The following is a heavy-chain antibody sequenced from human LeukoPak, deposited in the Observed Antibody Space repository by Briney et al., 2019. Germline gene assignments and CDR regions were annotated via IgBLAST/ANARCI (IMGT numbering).Heavy chain of an antibody. J-gene: IGHJ5*02. CDR2: IYNSGSA. V-gene: IGHV4-31*03. CDR3: ARATGGAAAADFDP. D-gene: IGHD6-13*01. CDR1: GGSISKDDYF. Sequence: SQTLSLTCTVSGGSISKDDYFWSWIRQHPGKGLEWIGYIYNSGSAYYNPSLKSRGTISVDTSKNQLSLKLSSVTAADTAVYYCARATGGAAAADFDPWGQGTLVTVSS.